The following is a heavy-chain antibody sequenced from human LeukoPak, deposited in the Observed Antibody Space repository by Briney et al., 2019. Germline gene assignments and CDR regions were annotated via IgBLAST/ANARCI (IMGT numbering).Heavy chain of an antibody. D-gene: IGHD3-22*01. V-gene: IGHV3-53*01. CDR1: GFTVSSNY. J-gene: IGHJ1*01. CDR3: ARSPYYDTSGYYYGGDQY. CDR2: IYSGGST. Sequence: GGSLRLSCAASGFTVSSNYMSWVRQAPGKGLEWVSVIYSGGSTYYADSVKGQFTISRDNSKNTLYLQMNSLRAEDTAVYYCARSPYYDTSGYYYGGDQYWGQGTLVTVSS.